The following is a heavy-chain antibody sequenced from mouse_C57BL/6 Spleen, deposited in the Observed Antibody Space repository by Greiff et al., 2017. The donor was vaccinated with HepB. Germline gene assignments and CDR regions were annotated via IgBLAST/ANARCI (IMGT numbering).Heavy chain of an antibody. D-gene: IGHD2-4*01. CDR3: ARSLNYDYLYAMDY. Sequence: QVQLQQPGAELVKPGASVKLSCKASGYTFTSYWMHWVKQRPGRGLEWIGRIDPNSGGTKYNEKFKSKATLTVDKPSSTAYMQLSCLTSEDSAVYYCARSLNYDYLYAMDYWGQGTSVTVSS. CDR2: IDPNSGGT. V-gene: IGHV1-72*01. CDR1: GYTFTSYW. J-gene: IGHJ4*01.